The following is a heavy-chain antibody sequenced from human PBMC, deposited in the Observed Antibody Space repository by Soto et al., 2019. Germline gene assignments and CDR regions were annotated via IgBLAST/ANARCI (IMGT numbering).Heavy chain of an antibody. D-gene: IGHD5-18*01. CDR2: VNSDGSIT. CDR3: TRDQRYSSSV. Sequence: GGSLRLSCAASGFDFTNSWMHWVRQPPGKGLVWVSHVNSDGSITTYADSVKGRFTISRDNAKNTVYLQMNSLRVEGTAVYYCTRDQRYSSSVWGQGTLVTVSS. J-gene: IGHJ4*02. V-gene: IGHV3-74*01. CDR1: GFDFTNSW.